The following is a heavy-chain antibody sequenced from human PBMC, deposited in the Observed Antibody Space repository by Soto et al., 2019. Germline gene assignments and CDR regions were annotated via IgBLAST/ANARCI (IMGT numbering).Heavy chain of an antibody. CDR1: GGSISSGDYY. V-gene: IGHV4-30-4*01. Sequence: PSETLSLTCTVSGGSISSGDYYWSWIRQPPGKGLEWIGYIYYSGSTYYNPSLKSRVTISVDTSKNQFSLKLGSVTAADTAVYYCARAGGYGTEDYWGQGTLVTVSS. D-gene: IGHD4-17*01. CDR3: ARAGGYGTEDY. J-gene: IGHJ4*02. CDR2: IYYSGST.